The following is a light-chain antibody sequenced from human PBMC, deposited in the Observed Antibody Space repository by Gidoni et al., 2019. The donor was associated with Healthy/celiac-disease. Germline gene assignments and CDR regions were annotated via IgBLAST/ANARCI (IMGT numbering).Light chain of an antibody. V-gene: IGKV3-20*01. CDR2: GAS. CDR3: QQYGSSPPLT. Sequence: VLTPSPGTLSLSRGERATLSCRASQSVSSSYLAWYQQKPGQAPRLLIYGASSRATGIPDRLSGSGSGTDFTLTISRLEPEDFAVYYCQQYGSSPPLTFGGGTKVEIK. CDR1: QSVSSSY. J-gene: IGKJ4*01.